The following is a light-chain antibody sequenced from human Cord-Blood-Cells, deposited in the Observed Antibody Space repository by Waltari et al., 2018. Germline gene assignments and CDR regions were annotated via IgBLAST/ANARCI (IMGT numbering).Light chain of an antibody. CDR1: ALPKQY. CDR3: QSADSSGTYPVV. J-gene: IGLJ2*01. Sequence: SYELTQPPSVSVSPGQTARITCSGDALPKQYAYWYQQKPGQAPVLVIYKDSERPSGIPGRFSGSSSGTTVTLTISGVQAEDEADYYCQSADSSGTYPVVCGGGTKLTVL. V-gene: IGLV3-25*02. CDR2: KDS.